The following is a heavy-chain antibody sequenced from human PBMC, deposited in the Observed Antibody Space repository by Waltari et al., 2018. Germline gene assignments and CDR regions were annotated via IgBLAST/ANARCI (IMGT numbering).Heavy chain of an antibody. Sequence: EVQLVESGGGLVQPGGSLRLSCAASGFTFSSYGMNWVRQAPGKGLEWVSASSGSDGSTYYADSVKGRFTISRDNSKNTLYLQMNSLRAEDTAVYFCAKGLGGWRVFDYWGQGTLVTVSS. CDR3: AKGLGGWRVFDY. J-gene: IGHJ4*02. D-gene: IGHD3-16*01. CDR1: GFTFSSYG. CDR2: SSGSDGST. V-gene: IGHV3-23*04.